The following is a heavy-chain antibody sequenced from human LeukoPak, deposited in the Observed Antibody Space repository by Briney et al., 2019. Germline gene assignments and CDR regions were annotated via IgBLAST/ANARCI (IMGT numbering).Heavy chain of an antibody. J-gene: IGHJ4*02. Sequence: SLRLSCTASGFTFGDYAMSWFRQAPGKGLEWVGFIRSKAYGGTTEYAASVKGRFTISRDDSKSIAYLQMNSLKTEDTAVYYCTRPSSIAARREYYFDYWGQGTLVTVSS. CDR3: TRPSSIAARREYYFDY. D-gene: IGHD6-6*01. V-gene: IGHV3-49*03. CDR1: GFTFGDYA. CDR2: IRSKAYGGTT.